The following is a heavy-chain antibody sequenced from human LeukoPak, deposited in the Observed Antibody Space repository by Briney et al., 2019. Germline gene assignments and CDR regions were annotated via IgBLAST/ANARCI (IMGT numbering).Heavy chain of an antibody. CDR1: GFTFTSSA. J-gene: IGHJ4*02. D-gene: IGHD3-22*01. CDR2: IVVGSGNT. Sequence: ASVKVSCKASGFTFTSSAMQWVRQARGQRLEWIGWIVVGSGNTNYAQKFQERVTITRDMSTSTAYMELSSLRSEDTAVYYCAAGMFSGYQIDYWGQGTLVTVSS. CDR3: AAGMFSGYQIDY. V-gene: IGHV1-58*02.